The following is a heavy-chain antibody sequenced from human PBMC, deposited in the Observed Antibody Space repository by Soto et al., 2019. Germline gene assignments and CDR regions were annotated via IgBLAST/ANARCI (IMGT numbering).Heavy chain of an antibody. J-gene: IGHJ4*02. CDR1: GFTFSSYG. V-gene: IGHV3-30*18. CDR3: AKASSRGYSYGYADY. Sequence: GGSLRLSCAASGFTFSSYGMHWVRQAPGKGLEWVAVISYDGSNKYYADSVKGRFTISRDNSKNTLYLQMNSLRAEDTAVYYCAKASSRGYSYGYADYWGQGTLVTVSS. CDR2: ISYDGSNK. D-gene: IGHD5-18*01.